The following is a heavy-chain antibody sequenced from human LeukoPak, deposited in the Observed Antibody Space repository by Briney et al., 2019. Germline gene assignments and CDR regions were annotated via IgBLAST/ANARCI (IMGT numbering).Heavy chain of an antibody. CDR2: IWYDGSNK. J-gene: IGHJ5*02. CDR3: ARGRRTYSSSGFDP. CDR1: GFTFSSYG. V-gene: IGHV3-33*01. D-gene: IGHD6-6*01. Sequence: GRSLRLSCAASGFTFSSYGMHWVRQAPGKGLEWVAVIWYDGSNKYYADSVKGRFTISRDNSKNTLYLQMNSLRAEDTAVYYCARGRRTYSSSGFDPWGQGTLVTVSS.